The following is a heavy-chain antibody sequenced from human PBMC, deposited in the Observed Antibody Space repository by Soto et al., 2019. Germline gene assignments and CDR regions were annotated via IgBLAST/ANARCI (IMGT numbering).Heavy chain of an antibody. CDR2: LYNTGST. J-gene: IGHJ6*02. D-gene: IGHD3-9*01. Sequence: SETLSLTCTVSGASISRYYWSWIRKSPGKGLKSIRYLYNTGSTIYNPALKRRVTISVDTSKNQFSLKMNSVTAADTAVYYCAIGGTYYDILTGYLTQYPYYYYGMDVWGQGTTVT. CDR1: GASISRYY. V-gene: IGHV4-59*01. CDR3: AIGGTYYDILTGYLTQYPYYYYGMDV.